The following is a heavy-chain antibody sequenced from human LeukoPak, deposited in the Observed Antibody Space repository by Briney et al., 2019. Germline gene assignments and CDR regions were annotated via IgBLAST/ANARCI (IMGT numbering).Heavy chain of an antibody. V-gene: IGHV4-59*08. J-gene: IGHJ4*02. CDR3: VRSKYDFWSGYYMDY. CDR1: GGSISSYY. Sequence: PSETLSLTCTVSGGSISSYYWSWIRQPPGKGLEWIGYIYYSGSTNYNPSLKSRVTISVDTSKNQFSLKLSSVTAADTAVYYCVRSKYDFWSGYYMDYWGQGTLVTVSS. D-gene: IGHD3-3*01. CDR2: IYYSGST.